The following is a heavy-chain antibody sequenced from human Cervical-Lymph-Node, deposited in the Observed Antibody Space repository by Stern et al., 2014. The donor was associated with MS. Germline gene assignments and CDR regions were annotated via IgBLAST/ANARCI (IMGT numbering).Heavy chain of an antibody. Sequence: DQLVESGAEVKKPGASMRISCKASGYTFTNYYVHWVRQAPGQRLEWMGIINPTTGRTSYAQRFQCRVTMTRDTSTNTAYMELSSLGPEDTAVYFCARAQDYSNVVANYWGQGTLVTVSS. J-gene: IGHJ4*02. CDR3: ARAQDYSNVVANY. CDR2: INPTTGRT. CDR1: GYTFTNYY. V-gene: IGHV1-46*03. D-gene: IGHD2-8*01.